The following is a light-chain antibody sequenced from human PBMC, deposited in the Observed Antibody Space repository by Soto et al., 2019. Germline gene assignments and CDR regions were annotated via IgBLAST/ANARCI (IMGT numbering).Light chain of an antibody. V-gene: IGKV1-33*01. J-gene: IGKJ5*01. CDR3: QQYENLTT. CDR1: QNINNY. CDR2: DAS. Sequence: DIQITQSPSSLSASVGDRVTITCQASQNINNYLNWYQQKPGRAPKLLIYDASNLEAGVPSRFRGSGSGTDFTFTISRLQPEDIATYYCQQYENLTTFGQGTRLEIK.